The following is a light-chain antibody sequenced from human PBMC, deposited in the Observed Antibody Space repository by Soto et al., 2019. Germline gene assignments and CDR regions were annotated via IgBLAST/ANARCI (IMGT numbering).Light chain of an antibody. J-gene: IGKJ1*01. CDR3: QQYGSSPWT. CDR1: QSVTSTH. Sequence: EIVLTQSPGTLSLSPGERATLSCRASQSVTSTHLAWYQQKPGQAPRLLIYGASSRATGIPDRFSGSGSGTGFTLTISRLEPEDLAVYYCQQYGSSPWTFGQGTKVE. V-gene: IGKV3-20*01. CDR2: GAS.